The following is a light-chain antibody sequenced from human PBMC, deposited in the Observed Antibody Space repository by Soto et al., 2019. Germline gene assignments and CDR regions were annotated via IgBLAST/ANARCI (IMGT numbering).Light chain of an antibody. J-gene: IGKJ4*01. V-gene: IGKV1-27*01. Sequence: DIQMTQSPSSLYASVGDRVTITCRASQGISNYLAWYQQKPGKVPGLLIYAASTLQSGFPSRFSGSGSGTDFTLTISSLQPEDVATYYCQKYNHAPTFGGGTKVEIK. CDR1: QGISNY. CDR3: QKYNHAPT. CDR2: AAS.